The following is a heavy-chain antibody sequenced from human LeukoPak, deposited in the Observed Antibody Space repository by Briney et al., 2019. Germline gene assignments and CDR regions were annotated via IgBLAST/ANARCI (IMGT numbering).Heavy chain of an antibody. CDR3: AREGQLRELLFYYYHGMDV. D-gene: IGHD1-26*01. CDR2: ISAYNGNT. V-gene: IGHV1-18*04. CDR1: GYTGTGHY. J-gene: IGHJ6*02. Sequence: ASVKVSCKASGYTGTGHYMHRVRQASGQWLEWMGWISAYNGNTNYAQKLQGRVTMTTDTSTSTAYMELRSLRSDDTAVYYCAREGQLRELLFYYYHGMDVWGQGTTVTVSS.